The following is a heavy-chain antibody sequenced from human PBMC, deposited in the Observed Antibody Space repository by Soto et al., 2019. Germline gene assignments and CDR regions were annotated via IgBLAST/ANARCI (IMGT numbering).Heavy chain of an antibody. D-gene: IGHD3-9*01. J-gene: IGHJ3*02. CDR3: AKDAVLRYFDWEGAFDI. Sequence: GGSLRLSCAASGFTFDDYAMHWVRQAPGKGLEWVSGISWNSGSIGYADSVKGRFTISRDNAKNSLYLQMNSLRAEDTALCYCAKDAVLRYFDWEGAFDIWGQGTMVTVSS. CDR2: ISWNSGSI. CDR1: GFTFDDYA. V-gene: IGHV3-9*01.